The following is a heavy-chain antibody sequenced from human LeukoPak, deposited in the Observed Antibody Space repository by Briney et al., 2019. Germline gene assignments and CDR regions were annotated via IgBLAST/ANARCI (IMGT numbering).Heavy chain of an antibody. Sequence: GGSLRLSCAASGFTFSSYGFHWVRQAPGKGLEWVAVISYDGSNKYYADSVKGRFTISRDNSKNTLYLQMNSLRAEDTAVYYCAKVGGRNYYYMDVWGKGTTITDSS. CDR2: ISYDGSNK. D-gene: IGHD1-26*01. J-gene: IGHJ6*03. CDR1: GFTFSSYG. V-gene: IGHV3-30*18. CDR3: AKVGGRNYYYMDV.